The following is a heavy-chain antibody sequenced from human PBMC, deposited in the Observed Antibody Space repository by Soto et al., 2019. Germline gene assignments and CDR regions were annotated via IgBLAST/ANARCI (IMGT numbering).Heavy chain of an antibody. V-gene: IGHV4-31*03. CDR1: GGSISSGGYY. J-gene: IGHJ3*02. Sequence: SETLSITCTVSGGSISSGGYYWSWIRQHPGKGLEWIGYIYYSGSTYYNPSLKSRVTISVDTSKNQFSLKLSSVTAADTAVYYCARERKLMKSAFDIWGQGTMVTVSS. CDR3: ARERKLMKSAFDI. CDR2: IYYSGST. D-gene: IGHD3-16*01.